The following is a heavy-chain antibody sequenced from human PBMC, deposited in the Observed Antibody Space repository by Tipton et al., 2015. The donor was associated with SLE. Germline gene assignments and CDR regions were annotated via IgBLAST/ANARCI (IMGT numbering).Heavy chain of an antibody. CDR1: GGSISSSSYY. Sequence: TLSLTCTVSGGSISSSSYYWGWIRQPPGKGLEWIGEIYHSGSTNYNPSLKSRVTISVDKSKNQFSLKLSSVTAADTAVYYCARAGGQQLVSRYFDLWGRGTLVTVSS. CDR3: ARAGGQQLVSRYFDL. D-gene: IGHD6-13*01. J-gene: IGHJ2*01. V-gene: IGHV4-39*07. CDR2: IYHSGST.